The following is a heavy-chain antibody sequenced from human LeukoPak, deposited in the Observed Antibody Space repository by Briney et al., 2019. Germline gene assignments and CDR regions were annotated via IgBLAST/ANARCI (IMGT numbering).Heavy chain of an antibody. V-gene: IGHV4-59*08. CDR1: GGSISSYY. D-gene: IGHD4-11*01. CDR3: ARLGDDYSNPNWFDP. Sequence: SETLSLTCTVSGGSISSYYWSWIRQPPGKGLEWIGYIYYSGSTNYNPSLKSRVTISVDTSKNQFSLKLSSVTAADTAVYYCARLGDDYSNPNWFDPWGQGTLVTVSS. J-gene: IGHJ5*02. CDR2: IYYSGST.